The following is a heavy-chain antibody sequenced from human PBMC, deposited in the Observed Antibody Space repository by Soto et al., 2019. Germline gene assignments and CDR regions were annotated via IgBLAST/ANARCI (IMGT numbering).Heavy chain of an antibody. CDR3: AREGMTTVAKFDY. Sequence: PGGSLRLSCAASGFTFSSYDMHWVRQATGKGLEWVSAIGTAGDPYYPGSVKGRFTISRENAKNSLYLQMSSLRAGDTAVYYCAREGMTTVAKFDYWGQGTLVTVSS. V-gene: IGHV3-13*05. J-gene: IGHJ4*02. CDR1: GFTFSSYD. CDR2: IGTAGDP. D-gene: IGHD4-17*01.